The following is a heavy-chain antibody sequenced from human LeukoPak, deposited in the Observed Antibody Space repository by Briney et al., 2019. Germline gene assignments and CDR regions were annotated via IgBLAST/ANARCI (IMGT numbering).Heavy chain of an antibody. CDR3: AKVRYGSGSRDTDY. CDR1: GFTFSSYG. CDR2: IRYDGSDK. Sequence: GGSLRLSCAASGFTFSSYGMHWVRQAPGKGLEWVAFIRYDGSDKYYADSVKGRFTISRDNSKNTLYLQMNSLRAEDTAVYYCAKVRYGSGSRDTDYWGQGTLVTVSS. V-gene: IGHV3-30*02. J-gene: IGHJ4*02. D-gene: IGHD3-10*01.